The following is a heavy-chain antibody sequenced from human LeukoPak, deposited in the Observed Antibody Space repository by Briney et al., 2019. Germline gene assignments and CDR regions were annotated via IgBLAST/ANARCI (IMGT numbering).Heavy chain of an antibody. D-gene: IGHD1-26*01. J-gene: IGHJ5*02. CDR3: VGGSYWWFDP. V-gene: IGHV1-18*01. CDR1: GYIFTNYG. CDR2: INTNRGNT. Sequence: ASVKVSCKASGYIFTNYGISWVRQATGQGLEWMGWINTNRGNTNYAQRLQGRVTMTRNTSMTTAYMELRSLRSDDTDVYYRVGGSYWWFDPWGQGTLVTVSS.